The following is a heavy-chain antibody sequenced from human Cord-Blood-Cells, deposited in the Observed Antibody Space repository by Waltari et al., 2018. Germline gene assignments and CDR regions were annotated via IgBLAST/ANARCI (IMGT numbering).Heavy chain of an antibody. CDR1: GGSISSYY. CDR3: ARSAGSSGYDYYFDY. J-gene: IGHJ4*02. D-gene: IGHD5-12*01. V-gene: IGHV4-59*01. CDR2: IYYSGST. Sequence: QVQLQESGPGLVKPSETLSLTCTVSGGSISSYYWSWIRQPPGKGLEWIGYIYYSGSTNYNPSLKSRVTISVDTSKNQFSLKLSSVTAADTAVYYCARSAGSSGYDYYFDYWGQGTLVTVSS.